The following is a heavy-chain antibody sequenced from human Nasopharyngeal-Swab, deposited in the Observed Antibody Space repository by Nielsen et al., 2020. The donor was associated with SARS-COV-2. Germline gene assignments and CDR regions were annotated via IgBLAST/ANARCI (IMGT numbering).Heavy chain of an antibody. J-gene: IGHJ4*02. CDR3: AKYVGSASYGLDS. D-gene: IGHD6-19*01. CDR2: INNDGSVT. V-gene: IGHV3-74*01. CDR1: GFTFSSYW. Sequence: GESLKISCAASGFTFSSYWMHWVRQAPGKGLGWVSRINNDGSVTNYADSVKGRFTISRDNAKNTLYLQMNSLRAEDTAMYYCAKYVGSASYGLDSWGQGTLVTVSS.